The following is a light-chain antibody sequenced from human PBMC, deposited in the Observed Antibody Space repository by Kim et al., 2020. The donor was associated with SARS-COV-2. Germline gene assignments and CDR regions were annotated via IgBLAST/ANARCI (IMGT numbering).Light chain of an antibody. Sequence: PGERATLSCRASQSINNYLAWYQQKPGQAPRLLIYESSHRATGIPARFSGSGSGTDFTLTISSLEPEDFALYYCQQRRDWPRITFGQGTRLEIK. CDR1: QSINNY. J-gene: IGKJ5*01. V-gene: IGKV3-11*01. CDR3: QQRRDWPRIT. CDR2: ESS.